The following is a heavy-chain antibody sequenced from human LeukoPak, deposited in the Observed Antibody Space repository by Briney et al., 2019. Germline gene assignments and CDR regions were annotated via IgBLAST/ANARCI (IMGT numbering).Heavy chain of an antibody. D-gene: IGHD3-10*01. V-gene: IGHV6-1*01. CDR2: TYYRSKWSN. CDR3: ARETRFYGSGSYNIDY. CDR1: GDSVSSNSAA. Sequence: SQTLSLTCAISGDSVSSNSAAWNWIRQSPSRGLEWLGRTYYRSKWSNGYAVSVKGRITINPDTSKNQFSLQLNSVTPEDTAVYYCARETRFYGSGSYNIDYWGQGTLVTVSS. J-gene: IGHJ4*02.